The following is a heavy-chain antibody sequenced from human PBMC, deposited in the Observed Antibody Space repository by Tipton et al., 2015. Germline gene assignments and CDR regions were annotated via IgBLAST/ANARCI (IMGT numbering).Heavy chain of an antibody. CDR1: GFAFNNYW. CDR3: ARLGPIAAAGSSGMDV. Sequence: SLRLSCAASGFAFNNYWMNWVRQAPGKGLEWVANIKQDGSDKYYVDSVKGRFTISRDNAKNSLYLQMNSLRAEGTAVYYCARLGPIAAAGSSGMDVWGQGTTVTVSS. CDR2: IKQDGSDK. J-gene: IGHJ6*02. D-gene: IGHD6-13*01. V-gene: IGHV3-7*03.